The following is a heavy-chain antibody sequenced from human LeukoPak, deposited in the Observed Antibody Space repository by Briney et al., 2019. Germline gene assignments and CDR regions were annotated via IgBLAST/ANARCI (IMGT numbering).Heavy chain of an antibody. CDR3: ARTRSFSGSYYRVFDY. CDR2: ISSSSSYI. Sequence: GGSLRLSCAASGFTFSSYSMNWVRQAPGKGLEWVSSISSSSSYIYYADSVKGRFTISRDNAENSLYLQMNSLRAEDTAVYYCARTRSFSGSYYRVFDYWGQGTLVTVSS. V-gene: IGHV3-21*01. J-gene: IGHJ4*02. CDR1: GFTFSSYS. D-gene: IGHD1-26*01.